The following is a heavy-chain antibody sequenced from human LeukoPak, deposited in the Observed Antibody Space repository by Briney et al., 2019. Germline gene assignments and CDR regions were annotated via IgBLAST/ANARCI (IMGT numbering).Heavy chain of an antibody. V-gene: IGHV4-61*05. CDR2: LDYSGST. Sequence: SETLSLTCTVSGGSISSSSYYWGWIRQPPGKGLEWIGYLDYSGSTNYNPALKSRVTISVDTSKNQFSLKLISVTVADTAIYYCARGQGATVPQVGKNWFDPWGQGTRVTVSS. J-gene: IGHJ5*02. CDR1: GGSISSSSYY. CDR3: ARGQGATVPQVGKNWFDP. D-gene: IGHD1-26*01.